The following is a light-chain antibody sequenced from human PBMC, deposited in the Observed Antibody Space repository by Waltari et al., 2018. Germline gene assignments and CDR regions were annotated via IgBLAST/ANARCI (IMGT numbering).Light chain of an antibody. CDR1: QSLVHTDGHTY. CDR3: MQATNWPLT. Sequence: DAVMPQSPLSLPVSLGQPASISCRSSQSLVHTDGHTYLNWFQQRPGQSPRRLIYKVSNRDSGVPDRFSGSGSDTAFTLKISRVEAEDVGIYYCMQATNWPLTFGQGTKVEIQ. CDR2: KVS. V-gene: IGKV2-30*02. J-gene: IGKJ1*01.